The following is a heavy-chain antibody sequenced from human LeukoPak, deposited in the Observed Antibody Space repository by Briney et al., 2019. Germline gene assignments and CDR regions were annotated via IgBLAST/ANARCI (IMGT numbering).Heavy chain of an antibody. V-gene: IGHV3-11*04. CDR2: IGISAGTI. J-gene: IGHJ4*02. CDR3: ARDRVGGTYSYAADQ. Sequence: GGSLRLSCAASGFTFSDYYMYWIRQAPGKGLERVAYIGISAGTIYYTDSVKGRFTVSRDNTKNSLYLQMNSLRAEDTAIYYCARDRVGGTYSYAADQRGQGTVVTVSS. D-gene: IGHD1-26*01. CDR1: GFTFSDYY.